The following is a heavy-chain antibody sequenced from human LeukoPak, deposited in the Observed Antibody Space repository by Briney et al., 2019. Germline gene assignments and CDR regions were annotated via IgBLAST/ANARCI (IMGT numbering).Heavy chain of an antibody. CDR3: ARAVSGTLGGAFDI. CDR1: GYTFIDYF. CDR2: INPNSGVT. V-gene: IGHV1-2*02. D-gene: IGHD1-7*01. Sequence: ASVKVSCKASGYTFIDYFIHWMRQTPGQGLEWLGWINPNSGVTRYAQKFQDRVTMTRDTAAYLELSSLTSDDTAVYYCARAVSGTLGGAFDIWGQGPAVPVSS. J-gene: IGHJ3*02.